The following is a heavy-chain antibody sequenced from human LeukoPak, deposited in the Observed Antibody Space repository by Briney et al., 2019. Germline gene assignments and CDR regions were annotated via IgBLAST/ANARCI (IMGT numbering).Heavy chain of an antibody. D-gene: IGHD3-16*01. CDR1: GFTFSSYW. V-gene: IGHV3-7*01. Sequence: GGSLRLSCAVSGFTFSSYWMSWVRQAPGKGLEWVANIKPDGSEKYPVDSVKGRFTVTRDNAKNSLYLQMNRLRDEDSAVYYCARAPAFGTVDYWGQGTLVTVSS. CDR2: IKPDGSEK. J-gene: IGHJ4*02. CDR3: ARAPAFGTVDY.